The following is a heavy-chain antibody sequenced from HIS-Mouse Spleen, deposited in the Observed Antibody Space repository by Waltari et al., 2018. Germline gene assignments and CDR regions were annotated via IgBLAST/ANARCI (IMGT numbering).Heavy chain of an antibody. J-gene: IGHJ2*01. V-gene: IGHV4-34*01. D-gene: IGHD6-13*01. CDR2: INHSGST. CDR3: ARSWGQWYFDL. CDR1: GGSFSGYY. Sequence: QVQLQQWGAGLLKPSETLSLTCAAYGGSFSGYYWSWIRQPPGKGLEWIGEINHSGSTNYNPSLKSRVTISVDTSKNQFSLKLSSVTAADTAVYYCARSWGQWYFDLWGRGTLVTVSS.